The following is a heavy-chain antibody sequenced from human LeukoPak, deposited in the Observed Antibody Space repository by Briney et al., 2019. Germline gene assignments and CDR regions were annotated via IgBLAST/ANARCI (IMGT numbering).Heavy chain of an antibody. V-gene: IGHV1-24*01. J-gene: IGHJ4*02. Sequence: ASVKVSCKVSGYTLTELSMHWVRRAPGKGLEWMGGFDPEDGETIYAQKFQGRVTMTEDTSTDTAYMELSSLSSEDMAVYYCVTVDYDSSDHQPTSLDYWGQGTLVTVSS. CDR3: VTVDYDSSDHQPTSLDY. D-gene: IGHD3-22*01. CDR1: GYTLTELS. CDR2: FDPEDGET.